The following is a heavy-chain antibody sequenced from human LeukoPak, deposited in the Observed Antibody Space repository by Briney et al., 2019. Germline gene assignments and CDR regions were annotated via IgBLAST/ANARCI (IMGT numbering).Heavy chain of an antibody. CDR1: GFTFSSYA. CDR2: ISGSGGST. J-gene: IGHJ4*02. V-gene: IGHV3-23*01. Sequence: SGGSLRLSCAASGFTFSSYAMSWVRQAPGKGLEWVSAISGSGGSTYYADSVKGRFTISRDNSKNTLYLQMNSLRAEDTAVYYCVRDGYSRGWYYFDYWGQGTLVTVSS. CDR3: VRDGYSRGWYYFDY. D-gene: IGHD6-19*01.